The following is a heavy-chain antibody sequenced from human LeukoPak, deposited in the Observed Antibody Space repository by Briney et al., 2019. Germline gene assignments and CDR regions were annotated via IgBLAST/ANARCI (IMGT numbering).Heavy chain of an antibody. J-gene: IGHJ4*02. CDR3: AKDARSRPDSSYDYFDY. Sequence: PGGSLRLSCAASGFTFSSPAISWVRQAPGKGLEWVSATSGSGGSTYYADSVKGRFTISRDNSKNTLYVEMNSLRAEDTAVYYCAKDARSRPDSSYDYFDYWGQGIVVTVSS. CDR1: GFTFSSPA. D-gene: IGHD5-12*01. V-gene: IGHV3-23*01. CDR2: TSGSGGST.